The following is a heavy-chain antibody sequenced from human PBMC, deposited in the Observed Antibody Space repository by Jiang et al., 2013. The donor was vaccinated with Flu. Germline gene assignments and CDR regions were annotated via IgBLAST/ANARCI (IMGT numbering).Heavy chain of an antibody. J-gene: IGHJ4*02. CDR1: GFTFSSYA. CDR2: ISYDGSNK. Sequence: SLRLSCAASGFTFSSYAMHWVRQAPGKGLEWVAVISYDGSNKYYADSVKGRFTISRDNSKNTLYLQMNSLRAEDTAVYYCAREEWLFRNHYFDYWGQGTLVTVSS. V-gene: IGHV3-30-3*01. D-gene: IGHD3-3*01. CDR3: AREEWLFRNHYFDY.